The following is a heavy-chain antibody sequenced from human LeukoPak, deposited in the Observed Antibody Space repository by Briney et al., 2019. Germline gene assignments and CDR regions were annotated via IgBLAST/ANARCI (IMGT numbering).Heavy chain of an antibody. CDR2: ISAGGAST. CDR1: GYTFSNTG. Sequence: GGSLRLSCAASGYTFSNTGMSWVRQAPGKGLEWVSSISAGGASTYYADSVKGRFTISRDNSKNTLYLQMSSLRAEDTAVYYCARGSWELLPGAFDYWGQGNLVTVSS. CDR3: ARGSWELLPGAFDY. D-gene: IGHD1-26*01. J-gene: IGHJ4*02. V-gene: IGHV3-23*01.